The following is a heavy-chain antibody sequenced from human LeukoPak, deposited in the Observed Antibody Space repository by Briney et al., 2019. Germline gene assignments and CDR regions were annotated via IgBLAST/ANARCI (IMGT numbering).Heavy chain of an antibody. CDR3: ARGPRYYDSSGYLDY. CDR1: GGSISSYY. J-gene: IGHJ4*02. CDR2: IYTSGST. Sequence: PSETLSLTCTVSGGSISSYYWSWLRQPAGKGLEWIGRIYTSGSTNYNPSLKSRVTMSVDTFKNQFSLNLSSVTAADTAVYYCARGPRYYDSSGYLDYWGQGTLVTVSS. D-gene: IGHD3-22*01. V-gene: IGHV4-4*07.